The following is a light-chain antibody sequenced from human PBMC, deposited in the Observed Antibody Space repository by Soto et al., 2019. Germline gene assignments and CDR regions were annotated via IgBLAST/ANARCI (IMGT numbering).Light chain of an antibody. CDR3: QQYNIYWT. CDR2: DAS. Sequence: DSQTTQSPSTLSASVGERVARTCRASQRIGTWLAWYQQKLGEAPRLLISDASSLQNGVPPRFSGSASGTEFTLTITSLQPDDSATYYCQQYNIYWTFGQGTKVDI. V-gene: IGKV1-5*01. J-gene: IGKJ1*01. CDR1: QRIGTW.